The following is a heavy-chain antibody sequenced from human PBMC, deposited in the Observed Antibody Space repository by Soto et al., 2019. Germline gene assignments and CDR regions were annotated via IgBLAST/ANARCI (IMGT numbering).Heavy chain of an antibody. J-gene: IGHJ4*02. Sequence: GGSLRLSYAASGFTFSSYSMNWVRQAPGKGLEWVSSISSSSSYIYYADSVKGRFTISRDNAKNSLYLQMNSLRAEDTAVYYCARESVLRYFDWLFPPLDYWGQGTLVTVSS. CDR2: ISSSSSYI. D-gene: IGHD3-9*01. CDR3: ARESVLRYFDWLFPPLDY. CDR1: GFTFSSYS. V-gene: IGHV3-21*01.